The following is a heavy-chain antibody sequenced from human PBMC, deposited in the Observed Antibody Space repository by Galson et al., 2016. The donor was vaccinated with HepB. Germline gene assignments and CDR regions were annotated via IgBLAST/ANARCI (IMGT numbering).Heavy chain of an antibody. J-gene: IGHJ3*01. CDR3: ARDRGFGDDTFDS. CDR1: GYTFSTYG. D-gene: IGHD3-10*01. CDR2: IGPYNGHT. V-gene: IGHV1-18*01. Sequence: SVKVSCKASGYTFSTYGISWVRQAPGQGLEWMGWIGPYNGHTNYAQKFQGRVSMTTDTPTATAYMEMSIVRPDDTAMYYCARDRGFGDDTFDSWGQGTMVIVSS.